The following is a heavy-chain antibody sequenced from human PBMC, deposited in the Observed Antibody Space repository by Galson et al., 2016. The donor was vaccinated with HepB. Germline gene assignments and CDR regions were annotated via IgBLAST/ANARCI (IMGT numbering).Heavy chain of an antibody. D-gene: IGHD1-26*01. CDR1: GYTFTSYS. CDR2: ISVYNGDT. J-gene: IGHJ4*02. CDR3: ARGAGGYFDY. Sequence: KVSCKASGYTFTSYSISWVRQAPGQGLEWMAWISVYNGDTNYAQKLQGRLTMTTDTSTSTAYMELRSLRSDDTAVYYCARGAGGYFDYWGQGTLVTVSS. V-gene: IGHV1-18*01.